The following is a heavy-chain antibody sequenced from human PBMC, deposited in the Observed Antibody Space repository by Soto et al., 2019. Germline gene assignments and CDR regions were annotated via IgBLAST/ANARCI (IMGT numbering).Heavy chain of an antibody. CDR1: GFSFSTYP. D-gene: IGHD1-7*01. CDR3: VKDTRTEWDH. Sequence: EVQLLESGGGLVQPGGSLRLSCAASGFSFSTYPMSWFRQTPGKGLEWVSTISAAGDSTYNADSVKGRFTIPRDNSRNTLYLQISSLRADDTAIYFCVKDTRTEWDHWGQGTLVTVS. CDR2: ISAAGDST. V-gene: IGHV3-23*01. J-gene: IGHJ4*02.